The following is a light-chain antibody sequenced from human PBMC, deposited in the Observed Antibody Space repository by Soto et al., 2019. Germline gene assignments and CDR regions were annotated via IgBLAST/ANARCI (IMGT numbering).Light chain of an antibody. CDR3: QQYNDWPPT. Sequence: EIVMTQSPATLSVSPGERATLSCRASQSVSSNLAWYQQKPGQAPRLLIYGASTRATGIPARFSGSGSGTEFTLTISSLQSEDSAGYFCQQYNDWPPTFGQGTKVDIK. J-gene: IGKJ1*01. V-gene: IGKV3-15*01. CDR2: GAS. CDR1: QSVSSN.